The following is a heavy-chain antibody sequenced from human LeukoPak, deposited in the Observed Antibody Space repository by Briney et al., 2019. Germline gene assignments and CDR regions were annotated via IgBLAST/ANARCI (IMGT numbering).Heavy chain of an antibody. V-gene: IGHV3-74*01. CDR3: ARGPDSYGSGTYYHYFDY. CDR2: INTDGSST. J-gene: IGHJ4*02. Sequence: GGSLRFSCAASGFTFSSYWMHWVRQAPGKGLVWVSRINTDGSSTSYADSVKGRFTISRDNAKNTLFLQMNSLRTDDTAVYYCARGPDSYGSGTYYHYFDYWGQGTLVTVSS. CDR1: GFTFSSYW. D-gene: IGHD3-10*01.